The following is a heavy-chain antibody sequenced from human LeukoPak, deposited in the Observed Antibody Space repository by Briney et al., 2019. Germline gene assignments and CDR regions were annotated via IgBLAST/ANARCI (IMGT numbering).Heavy chain of an antibody. J-gene: IGHJ4*02. CDR1: GFTFSSYG. V-gene: IGHV3-33*06. CDR3: AKGSLAVTYFDY. D-gene: IGHD4-17*01. Sequence: GGSLRLSCAASGFTFSSYGMHRVRQAPGKGLEWVAVIWYDGSNKYYADSVKGRFTISRDNSKNTLYLQMNSLRAEDTAVYYCAKGSLAVTYFDYWGQGTLVTVSS. CDR2: IWYDGSNK.